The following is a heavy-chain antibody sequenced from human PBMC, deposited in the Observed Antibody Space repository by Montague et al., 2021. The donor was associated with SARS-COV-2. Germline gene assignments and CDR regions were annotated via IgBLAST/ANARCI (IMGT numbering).Heavy chain of an antibody. V-gene: IGHV4-34*01. Sequence: SETLSLTCAVYGGSFSGYYWSWIRQPPGKGLEWIGEINHSGSTNYNPSLKSRVTISVDTSKNQFSLKLSSVTAADTAVYYCARGPGVVIILAIYNYYGMDVWGQGTTVTVSS. D-gene: IGHD3-3*01. CDR3: ARGPGVVIILAIYNYYGMDV. CDR1: GGSFSGYY. CDR2: INHSGST. J-gene: IGHJ6*02.